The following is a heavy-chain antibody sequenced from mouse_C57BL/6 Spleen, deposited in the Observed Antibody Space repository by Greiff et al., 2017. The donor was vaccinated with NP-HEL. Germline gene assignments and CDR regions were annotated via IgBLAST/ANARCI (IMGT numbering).Heavy chain of an antibody. CDR3: ARQGVLDY. CDR2: ISRGSSTT. CDR1: GFTFSDYG. Sequence: EVHLVESGGGLVKPGGSLKLSCAASGFTFSDYGMHWVRQAPEKGLEWVGYISRGSSTTYYADTVKGRFTISRDNAKNTLFLQMTSLRSEDTAMYYCARQGVLDYWGQGTTLTVSS. J-gene: IGHJ2*01. V-gene: IGHV5-17*01.